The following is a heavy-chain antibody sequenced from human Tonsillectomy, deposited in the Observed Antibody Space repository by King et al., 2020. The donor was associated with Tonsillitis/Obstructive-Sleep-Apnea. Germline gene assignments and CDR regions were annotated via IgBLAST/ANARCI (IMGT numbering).Heavy chain of an antibody. V-gene: IGHV4-4*07. CDR3: ARDLDTAPYNWFDP. Sequence: VQLQESGPGLVKPSETLSLTCTVSGGSITSYYWSWIRQPAGKGLEWIGLISSTGSTNYNPSLKSRVTMSVDTSRNQFSLKLSSVTAEDTAVYFCARDLDTAPYNWFDPWGQGTRVNVSS. CDR2: ISSTGST. D-gene: IGHD5-18*01. J-gene: IGHJ5*02. CDR1: GGSITSYY.